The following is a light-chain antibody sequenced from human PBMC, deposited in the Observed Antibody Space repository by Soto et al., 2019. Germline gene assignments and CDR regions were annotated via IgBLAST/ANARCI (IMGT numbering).Light chain of an antibody. Sequence: EIVMTQSPATLSVSPGQGATLSCRARQSVSGKLAWYQHQPGQTHRLLIYDASTRATGIPARFSGSGSGTDFTLTISSLQSEDFAVYYCQQYHDRPRTFGPGTKLEIK. CDR3: QQYHDRPRT. CDR1: QSVSGK. V-gene: IGKV3-15*01. CDR2: DAS. J-gene: IGKJ1*01.